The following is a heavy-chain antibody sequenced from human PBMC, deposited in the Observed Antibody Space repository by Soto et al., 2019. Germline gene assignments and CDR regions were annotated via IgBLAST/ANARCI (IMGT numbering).Heavy chain of an antibody. V-gene: IGHV3-23*01. CDR1: GLTFSSYA. CDR3: AKDSRPLMITFGGVIVGAFDI. J-gene: IGHJ3*02. D-gene: IGHD3-16*02. Sequence: GGSTKISCAASGLTFSSYAMSWVRQDPGKGLEWVSAISGSGGSTHYADSVKGRFTISRDNSKNTLYLQMNSLRAEDTAVYYCAKDSRPLMITFGGVIVGAFDIWGQGTMVTVSS. CDR2: ISGSGGST.